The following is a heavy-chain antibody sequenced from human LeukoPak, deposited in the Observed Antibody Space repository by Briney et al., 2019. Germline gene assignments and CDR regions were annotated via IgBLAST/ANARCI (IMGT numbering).Heavy chain of an antibody. CDR1: GLTFSSYS. J-gene: IGHJ4*02. CDR3: ARDQLAYSGYDTLFDY. V-gene: IGHV3-48*01. CDR2: ISSSSSTI. Sequence: PGGSLRLSCAASGLTFSSYSMNWVCQAPGKGLEWVSYISSSSSTIYYAESVKGRFTISRDNSKNTLYLQLNSLRPDDTAVYYCARDQLAYSGYDTLFDYWGQGTLVTVSS. D-gene: IGHD5-12*01.